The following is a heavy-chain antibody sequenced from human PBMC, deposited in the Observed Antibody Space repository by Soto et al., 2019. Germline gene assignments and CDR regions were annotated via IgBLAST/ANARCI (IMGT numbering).Heavy chain of an antibody. CDR1: GFTFSNFG. D-gene: IGHD3-10*01. Sequence: QVQLVESGGGVVQPGRSPRLSCAASGFTFSNFGMHWVRQAPGKGLEWVAAISSDGGDKYYSHSVKDRFTISRDNSRNTLFLQTNSLRVEDTAGDYCVNGSEEARQELDHWGQGILVTVSS. CDR3: VNGSEEARQELDH. J-gene: IGHJ4*02. V-gene: IGHV3-30*03. CDR2: ISSDGGDK.